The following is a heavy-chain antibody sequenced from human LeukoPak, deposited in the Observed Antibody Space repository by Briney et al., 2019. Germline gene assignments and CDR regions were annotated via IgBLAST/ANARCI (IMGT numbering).Heavy chain of an antibody. CDR2: ISSSGSTI. Sequence: GGSLRLSCAASGFTFSDYYMSWIRQAPGKGLEWVSYISSSGSTIYYADSVKGRFTISRDNAKNSLYLQMNSLRAEDTAVYYCARDRVVVVAAADYWGQGTLVTVSS. CDR1: GFTFSDYY. J-gene: IGHJ4*02. CDR3: ARDRVVVVAAADY. V-gene: IGHV3-11*01. D-gene: IGHD2-15*01.